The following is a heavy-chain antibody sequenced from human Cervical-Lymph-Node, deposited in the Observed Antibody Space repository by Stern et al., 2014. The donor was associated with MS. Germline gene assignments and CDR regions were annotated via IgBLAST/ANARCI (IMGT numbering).Heavy chain of an antibody. CDR1: GGTFSSYA. CDR2: IIRIFGTA. V-gene: IGHV1-69*01. J-gene: IGHJ6*02. D-gene: IGHD1-26*01. Sequence: VQLVQSGAEVKKPGSPVKVSCKASGGTFSSYAISWVRQAPGQGLAWMGGIIRIFGTANYDQKFQGRVTMTADESTSTAYMELSSLRSEDTAVYYCARGELKEGLVRGMDVWGQGTTVTVSS. CDR3: ARGELKEGLVRGMDV.